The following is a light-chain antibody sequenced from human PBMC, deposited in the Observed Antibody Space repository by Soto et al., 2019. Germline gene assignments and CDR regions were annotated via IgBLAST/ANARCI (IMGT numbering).Light chain of an antibody. V-gene: IGKV3-11*01. Sequence: EIVLTQSPATLSLSPGERATLSCRASQSVSSYLAWYQHKPGQAPRLLIYDASNRATGIPARFSGSGSGTDFALTSSSLEPEDFAVYYCQQRSNWPLTFGGGTKVDIK. CDR1: QSVSSY. CDR3: QQRSNWPLT. J-gene: IGKJ4*01. CDR2: DAS.